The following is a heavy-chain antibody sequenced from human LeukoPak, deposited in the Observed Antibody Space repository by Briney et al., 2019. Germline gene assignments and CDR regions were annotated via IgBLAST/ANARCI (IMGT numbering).Heavy chain of an antibody. CDR2: IIPIFGTA. Sequence: SVKVSCKASGGTFSSYAISWVRQAPGQGLEWMGRIIPIFGTANYAQKFQGRVTITTDESTSTAYMELSSLRSEDTALYYCASLQVQLGIIGSLDYWGQGTLVTVSS. V-gene: IGHV1-69*05. D-gene: IGHD7-27*01. J-gene: IGHJ4*02. CDR1: GGTFSSYA. CDR3: ASLQVQLGIIGSLDY.